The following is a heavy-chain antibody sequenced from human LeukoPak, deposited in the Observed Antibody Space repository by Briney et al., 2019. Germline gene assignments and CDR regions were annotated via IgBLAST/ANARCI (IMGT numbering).Heavy chain of an antibody. Sequence: PSQTLSLTCTVSGYSISSGYYWGWIRQPPGKGLEWIGSIYHSGSTYYNPSLKSRVTISVDTSKNQFSLKLSSVTAADTAVYYCAREEEDIVVVVAATEEIIAFDIWGQGTMVTVSS. CDR2: IYHSGST. CDR3: AREEEDIVVVVAATEEIIAFDI. J-gene: IGHJ3*02. D-gene: IGHD2-15*01. CDR1: GYSISSGYY. V-gene: IGHV4-38-2*02.